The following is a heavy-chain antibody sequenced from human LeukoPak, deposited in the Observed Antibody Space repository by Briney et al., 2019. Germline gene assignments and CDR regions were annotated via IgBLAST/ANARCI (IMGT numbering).Heavy chain of an antibody. CDR3: AKDRGISYGYYGSGSMKDY. CDR1: GFTFSSYA. CDR2: ITVSGGST. D-gene: IGHD3-10*01. V-gene: IGHV3-23*01. Sequence: GGSLRLSCAASGFTFSSYAMSWVRQAPGKGLEWVSGITVSGGSTYYADSVKGRFTISRDNSKNTLYLQMNSLRAEDTAVYYCAKDRGISYGYYGSGSMKDYWGQGTLVTVPS. J-gene: IGHJ4*02.